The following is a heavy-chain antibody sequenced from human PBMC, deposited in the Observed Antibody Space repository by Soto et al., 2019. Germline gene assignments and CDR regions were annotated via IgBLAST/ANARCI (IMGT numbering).Heavy chain of an antibody. CDR2: IYTSASI. Sequence: SETLSLTCIVSGADINTYSWTWIRQPAGKGLEWIGRIYTSASINYNPSLRGRVTLSVDTSTNQVSLKLASVTAADTAVYYCARDREAGYNFYYGMDVWGQGTTVTVSS. CDR1: GADINTYS. V-gene: IGHV4-4*07. CDR3: ARDREAGYNFYYGMDV. D-gene: IGHD6-19*01. J-gene: IGHJ6*02.